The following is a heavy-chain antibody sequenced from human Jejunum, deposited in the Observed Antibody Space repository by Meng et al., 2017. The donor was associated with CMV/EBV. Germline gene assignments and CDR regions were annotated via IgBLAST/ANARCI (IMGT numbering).Heavy chain of an antibody. CDR3: AKDSYSKGDY. CDR1: GFTFSDSW. V-gene: IGHV3-7*01. J-gene: IGHJ4*02. D-gene: IGHD4-11*01. CDR2: IKQDGSEK. Sequence: SAASGFTFSDSWMSWVRQTPGKGLEWVANIKQDGSEKNYVDSVKGRFTISRDNAKNSLHLQMNSLRGEDTAIYYCAKDSYSKGDYWGQGTLVTVSS.